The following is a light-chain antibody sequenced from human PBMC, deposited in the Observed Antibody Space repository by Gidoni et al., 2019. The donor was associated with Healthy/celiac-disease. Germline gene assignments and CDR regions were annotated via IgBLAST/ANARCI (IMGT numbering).Light chain of an antibody. Sequence: AIRMTQSPSSFSASTVDRVTITCRASQGISSYLAWYQQNTGKSTKLLIYAASTLQSGVPSRFSRSGSGTDFTLTISCLQSEDFETYYCQQYYSYTLTFGGXTKVEIQ. J-gene: IGKJ4*01. V-gene: IGKV1-8*01. CDR1: QGISSY. CDR2: AAS. CDR3: QQYYSYTLT.